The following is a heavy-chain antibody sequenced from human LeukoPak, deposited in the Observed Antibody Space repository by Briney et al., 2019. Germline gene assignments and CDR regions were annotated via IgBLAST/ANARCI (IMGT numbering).Heavy chain of an antibody. CDR2: TSGSGDGT. CDR3: AKLRDFFDSSGQFDY. V-gene: IGHV3-23*01. J-gene: IGHJ4*02. Sequence: GSLRLSCAASGFTFSSYAMSWVRQAPGKGLEWVSATSGSGDGTFYADSVKGRFTISRDNSKNTLYLQMNSLRAEDTAIYYCAKLRDFFDSSGQFDYWGQGTLVTVSS. CDR1: GFTFSSYA. D-gene: IGHD3-22*01.